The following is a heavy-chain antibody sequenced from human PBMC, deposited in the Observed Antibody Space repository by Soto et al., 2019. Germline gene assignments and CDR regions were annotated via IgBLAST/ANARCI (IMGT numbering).Heavy chain of an antibody. CDR1: GFTFSDYC. D-gene: IGHD3-16*02. CDR2: ISSGGNFI. J-gene: IGHJ5*02. CDR3: ARTIIAFGEVIAPHWFDP. Sequence: GGYLRLSGVVSGFTFSDYCMNWYRQAPGRGLQWIAYISSGGNFISNADSVRGRFTISRDNAENSLYLQMNSLGVEDTATYYCARTIIAFGEVIAPHWFDPWGQGTQVTVSS. V-gene: IGHV3-21*06.